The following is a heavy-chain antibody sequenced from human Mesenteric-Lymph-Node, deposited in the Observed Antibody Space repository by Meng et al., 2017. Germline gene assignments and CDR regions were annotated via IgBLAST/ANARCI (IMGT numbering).Heavy chain of an antibody. D-gene: IGHD6-19*01. V-gene: IGHV1-3*04. Sequence: QVQLVQSGAEVKKPGASVKVSCKASGYTFTTYAIHWVRQAPGQRLEWMGWINTDYGSTEYSQKFEGRVTFNKDTSASTAYMELSSLTSEDTAVYYCARDEAVAGTEPNWLDPWGQGTLVTVSS. CDR3: ARDEAVAGTEPNWLDP. CDR1: GYTFTTYA. CDR2: INTDYGST. J-gene: IGHJ5*02.